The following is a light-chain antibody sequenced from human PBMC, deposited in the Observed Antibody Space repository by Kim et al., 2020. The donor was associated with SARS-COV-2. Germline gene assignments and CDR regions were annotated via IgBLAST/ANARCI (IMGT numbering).Light chain of an antibody. CDR3: GTWDSRLSVVV. J-gene: IGLJ2*01. Sequence: EGTVSWAGRGSKIGKNDVAWWRVRPGTAPKLLSEDNEQRPSGVPGRCAGSKSGTSATLGITGLQTGDEAGYYCGTWDSRLSVVVFGGGTQLTVL. CDR2: DNE. CDR1: GSKIGKND. V-gene: IGLV1-51*01.